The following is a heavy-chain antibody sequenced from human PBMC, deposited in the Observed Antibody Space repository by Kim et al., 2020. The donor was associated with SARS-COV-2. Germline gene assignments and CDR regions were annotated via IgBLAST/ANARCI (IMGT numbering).Heavy chain of an antibody. J-gene: IGHJ4*01. CDR3: AKGASGGSWPSIRLDY. CDR2: ISASGATT. D-gene: IGHD6-13*01. CDR1: GFTFSGSA. Sequence: GGSLRLSCAASGFTFSGSAMNWVRQAPGKGLEWVSFISASGATTYYADSVKGRFTISRDNSKNTLYLQMNSLRAEDTAVYYCAKGASGGSWPSIRLDYWG. V-gene: IGHV3-23*01.